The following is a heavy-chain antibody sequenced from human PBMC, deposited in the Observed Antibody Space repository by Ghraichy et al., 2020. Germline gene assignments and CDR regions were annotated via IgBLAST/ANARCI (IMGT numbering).Heavy chain of an antibody. CDR1: GGSISSYY. D-gene: IGHD5-12*01. Sequence: SETLSLTCTVSGGSISSYYWSWIRQPPGKGLEWIGYIYYSGSTNYNPSLKSRVTISVDTSKNQFSLKLSSVTAADTAVYYCARGVDSVATISRYFDLWGRGTLVTVSS. J-gene: IGHJ2*01. CDR3: ARGVDSVATISRYFDL. V-gene: IGHV4-59*01. CDR2: IYYSGST.